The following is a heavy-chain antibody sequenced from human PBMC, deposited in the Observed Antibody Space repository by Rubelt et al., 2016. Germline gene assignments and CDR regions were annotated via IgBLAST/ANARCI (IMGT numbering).Heavy chain of an antibody. CDR1: GGSISSGGYY. CDR3: ARGQRVVTGRLDY. Sequence: QVQLQESGPGLVKPSQTLSLTCTVSGGSISSGGYYWSWIRQHPGKGLEWIGYIYYSGSTYYNPSLKSRVTISVDTSKNQFSLKLSAATAADTAVYYCARGQRVVTGRLDYWGQGTLVTVSS. J-gene: IGHJ4*02. CDR2: IYYSGST. V-gene: IGHV4-31*03. D-gene: IGHD4-23*01.